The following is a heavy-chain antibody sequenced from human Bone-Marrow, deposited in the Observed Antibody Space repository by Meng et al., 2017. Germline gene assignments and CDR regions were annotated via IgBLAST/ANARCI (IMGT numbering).Heavy chain of an antibody. CDR3: ARGGYVTSPVFDY. CDR2: INTNTGNP. J-gene: IGHJ4*02. V-gene: IGHV7-4-1*02. D-gene: IGHD4-11*01. CDR1: GYTFTGYY. Sequence: ASVKVSCKASGYTFTGYYMHWVRQAPGQGLEWMGWINTNTGNPTYAQGFTGRFVFSLDTSVSTAYLQISSLKAEDTAVYYCARGGYVTSPVFDYWGQGTLVTVSS.